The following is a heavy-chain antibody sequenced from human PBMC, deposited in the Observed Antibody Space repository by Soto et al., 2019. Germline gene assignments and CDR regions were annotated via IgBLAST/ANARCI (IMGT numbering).Heavy chain of an antibody. J-gene: IGHJ4*02. V-gene: IGHV3-23*01. CDR3: AKDRIPGWYTDFDY. CDR1: GFTFSNYA. D-gene: IGHD6-19*01. CDR2: ISDSGGNT. Sequence: SGGSLRLSCAASGFTFSNYAMSWVRQAPGRGLEWVSAISDSGGNTNYVDSVKDRFTISRDNSKNTLYLQMNRLRAEDTAVYYCAKDRIPGWYTDFDYWGQGTLVTVPQ.